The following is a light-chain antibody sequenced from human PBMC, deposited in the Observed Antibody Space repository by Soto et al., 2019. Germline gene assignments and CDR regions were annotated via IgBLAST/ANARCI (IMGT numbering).Light chain of an antibody. V-gene: IGKV1-5*03. CDR1: QSSSSW. Sequence: QMTQSPVTLSSSVGDRVTITCRARQSSSSWLAWYQQKPGKAPKPLIYKASSLESGVPSRFSGSGSGTDFNLAISSLNPEDFPAYYCQKYNSAPLTLGGGTKVDI. CDR3: QKYNSAPLT. J-gene: IGKJ4*01. CDR2: KAS.